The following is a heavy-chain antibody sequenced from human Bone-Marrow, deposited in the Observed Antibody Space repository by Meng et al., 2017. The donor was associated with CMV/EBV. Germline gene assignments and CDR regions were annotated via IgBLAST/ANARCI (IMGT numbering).Heavy chain of an antibody. V-gene: IGHV3-13*01. Sequence: GESLKISCAASGFTFDDYAMHWVRQATGKGLEWVSAIGTAGDTYYPGSVKGRFTISREKAKNSLYLQMNSLRAGDTAVYYCARAPVDYWGQGTLVTVSS. J-gene: IGHJ4*01. CDR3: ARAPVDY. CDR2: IGTAGDT. CDR1: GFTFDDYA.